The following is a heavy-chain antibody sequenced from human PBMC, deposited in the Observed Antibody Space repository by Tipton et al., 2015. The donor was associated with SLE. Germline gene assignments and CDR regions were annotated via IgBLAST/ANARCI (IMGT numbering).Heavy chain of an antibody. Sequence: TLSLTCTVSGASIRSSNCFWGWIRQPPGKGLEWIGAIYHTATTYYNPSLKSRVTMSVDTSKNELSLKLTSVTAADTAVYFCSRLARYDPGGYYTIGLDPWGQGTRVTVSS. CDR3: SRLARYDPGGYYTIGLDP. D-gene: IGHD3-22*01. CDR1: GASIRSSNCF. CDR2: IYHTATT. J-gene: IGHJ5*02. V-gene: IGHV4-39*01.